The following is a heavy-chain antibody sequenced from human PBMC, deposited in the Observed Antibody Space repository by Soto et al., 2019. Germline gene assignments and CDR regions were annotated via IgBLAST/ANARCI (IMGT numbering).Heavy chain of an antibody. V-gene: IGHV3-30*03. CDR3: AREPRYYYDSSGYLNWFDP. CDR1: GFTFSSYG. J-gene: IGHJ5*02. Sequence: GSLRLSCAASGFTFSSYGMHWVRQAPGKGLEWVAVISYDGSNKYYADSVKGRFTISRDNSKSTLYLQMNSLRDEDTAVYYCAREPRYYYDSSGYLNWFDPWGQGTLVTVSS. CDR2: ISYDGSNK. D-gene: IGHD3-22*01.